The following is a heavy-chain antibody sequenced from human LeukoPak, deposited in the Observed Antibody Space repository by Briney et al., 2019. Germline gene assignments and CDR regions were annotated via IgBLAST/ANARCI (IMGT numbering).Heavy chain of an antibody. V-gene: IGHV3-20*04. J-gene: IGHJ6*03. CDR1: GFTFDDYG. Sequence: PGGSLRLSCAASGFTFDDYGMSWVRQAPGKGLEWVSGINWNGGRTGYADSVKGRFTISRDNAENSLYLQMNSLRAEDTAVYYCARDKVSSSWLPKYYYYYYMDVWGKGTTVTVSS. CDR2: INWNGGRT. D-gene: IGHD6-13*01. CDR3: ARDKVSSSWLPKYYYYYYMDV.